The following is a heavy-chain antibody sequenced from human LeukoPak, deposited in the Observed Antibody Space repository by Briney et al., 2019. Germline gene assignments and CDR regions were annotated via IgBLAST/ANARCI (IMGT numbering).Heavy chain of an antibody. CDR2: INPNSGGT. CDR1: GYTSTGYY. Sequence: ASVQVSCKASGYTSTGYYMHWVRQAPGQGLEWMGWINPNSGGTNYARKFQGRVTMTRDTSISTAYMELSRLRSDDTAVYYCASAPNWELYGMDAWGQGTTVTVSS. V-gene: IGHV1-2*02. CDR3: ASAPNWELYGMDA. D-gene: IGHD1-26*01. J-gene: IGHJ6*02.